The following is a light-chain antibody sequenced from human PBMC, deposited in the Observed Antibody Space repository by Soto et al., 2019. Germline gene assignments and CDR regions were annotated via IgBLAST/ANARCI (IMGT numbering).Light chain of an antibody. Sequence: EIVMTQSPATLSVSPGERATLSCRASQSVSSSYLAWYQQKPGQAPRLLIYGASSRATGIPDRFSGSGSGTDFTLTISSLQPEDFATYYCLLDFSYFWAFGQGTKVDIK. V-gene: IGKV3D-7*01. J-gene: IGKJ1*01. CDR1: QSVSSSY. CDR2: GAS. CDR3: LLDFSYFWA.